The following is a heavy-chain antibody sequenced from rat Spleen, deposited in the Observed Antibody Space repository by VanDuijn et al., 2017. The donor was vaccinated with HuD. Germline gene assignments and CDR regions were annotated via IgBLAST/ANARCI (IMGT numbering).Heavy chain of an antibody. D-gene: IGHD1-11*01. CDR3: ARLATEGIVSRYYFDY. V-gene: IGHV5-31*01. J-gene: IGHJ2*01. CDR1: GFTFNTYW. CDR2: ITNTGGTV. Sequence: EVQLVESGGGLVQPGGSLKLSCVASGFTFNTYWMNWIRQAPGRGLEWVASITNTGGTVFYLDSVKGRFTISRDNAKNSLYLQMNSLRSEDTATYYCARLATEGIVSRYYFDYWGQGVMVTVSS.